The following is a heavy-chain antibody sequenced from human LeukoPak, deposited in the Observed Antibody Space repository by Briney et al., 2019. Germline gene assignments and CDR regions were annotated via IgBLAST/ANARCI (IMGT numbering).Heavy chain of an antibody. CDR1: GYTFIGYY. CDR3: EKDHTIRSFDS. J-gene: IGHJ4*02. V-gene: IGHV1-2*02. D-gene: IGHD1-14*01. CDR2: INPNSGGT. Sequence: GASVKVSCKASGYTFIGYYMHWVRQAPGQGLEWMGWINPNSGGTNYAQKFQGRVTMTRHRSISTAYMELSRLRSDDTAVYYCEKDHTIRSFDSWGQGTLVTVSS.